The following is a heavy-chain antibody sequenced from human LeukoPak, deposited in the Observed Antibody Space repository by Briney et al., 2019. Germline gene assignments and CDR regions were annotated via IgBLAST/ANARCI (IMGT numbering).Heavy chain of an antibody. CDR1: GFTFSSYS. V-gene: IGHV3-21*01. CDR3: ASSLRRPGTLHY. Sequence: GGSLRLSCAASGFTFSSYSMTWVRQAPGKGLEWVSSISSSSSYIYYADSVKGRFTTSRDNAKNSLYLQMNSLRAEDTAVYYCASSLRRPGTLHYWGQGTLVTVSS. CDR2: ISSSSSYI. D-gene: IGHD4-17*01. J-gene: IGHJ4*02.